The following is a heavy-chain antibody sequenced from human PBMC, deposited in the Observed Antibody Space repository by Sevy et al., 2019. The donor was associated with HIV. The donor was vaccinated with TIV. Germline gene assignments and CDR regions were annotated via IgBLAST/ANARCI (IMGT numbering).Heavy chain of an antibody. J-gene: IGHJ4*02. CDR3: ARGGYCTNNVCYGSIDY. CDR2: IWDNGSKK. CDR1: GFTFRSYG. D-gene: IGHD2-8*01. Sequence: GGSLRLSCAASGFTFRSYGMHWVRQAPGKGLEWVAVIWDNGSKKYYADSVKGRFTISRDNSKNTLYLLMNSLRAEDTAVYYCARGGYCTNNVCYGSIDYWGRGTLVTVSS. V-gene: IGHV3-33*01.